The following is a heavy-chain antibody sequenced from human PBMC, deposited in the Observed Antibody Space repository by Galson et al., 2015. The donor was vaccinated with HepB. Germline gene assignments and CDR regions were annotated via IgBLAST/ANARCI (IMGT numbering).Heavy chain of an antibody. CDR1: GFSLSTSGMC. D-gene: IGHD3-22*01. CDR3: ALSQTNDSSGYYVDAFDI. V-gene: IGHV2-70*11. Sequence: PALVKPTQTLTLTCTFSGFSLSTSGMCVSWIRQPPGKALEWLARIDWDDDKYYSTSLKTRLTISKDTSKNQVVLTMTNMDPVDTATYYCALSQTNDSSGYYVDAFDIWGQGTMVTVSS. CDR2: IDWDDDK. J-gene: IGHJ3*02.